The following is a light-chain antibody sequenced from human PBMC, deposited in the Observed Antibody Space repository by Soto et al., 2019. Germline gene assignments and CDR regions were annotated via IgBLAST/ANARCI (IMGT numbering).Light chain of an antibody. CDR2: EVS. J-gene: IGLJ1*01. V-gene: IGLV2-14*01. CDR1: SSDVGGYDY. Sequence: QSVLTQPASVSGSPGQSITISCAGTSSDVGGYDYVSWYQLHPGKAPKLMVFEVSNRPSGVSYRFSGSKSGNTASLTISGLQAEDEADYFCSSYSISTAYLFGTGPKVIVL. CDR3: SSYSISTAYL.